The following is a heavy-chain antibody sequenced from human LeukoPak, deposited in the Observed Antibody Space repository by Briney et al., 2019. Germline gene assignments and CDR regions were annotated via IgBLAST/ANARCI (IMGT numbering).Heavy chain of an antibody. CDR1: GFTFSSYW. Sequence: GGSLRLSCAASGFTFSSYWMSWVRQVPGKGLEWVANINQDGGEKYYVDSVKGRSTISRDNAKNSLYLQMNSLRAEDTAVYYCASIVVVIGTRSFDYWGQGSLVSVSS. CDR2: INQDGGEK. V-gene: IGHV3-7*01. D-gene: IGHD2-15*01. J-gene: IGHJ4*02. CDR3: ASIVVVIGTRSFDY.